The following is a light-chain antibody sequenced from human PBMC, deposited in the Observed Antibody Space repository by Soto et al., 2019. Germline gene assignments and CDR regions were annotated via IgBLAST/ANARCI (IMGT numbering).Light chain of an antibody. J-gene: IGKJ4*01. CDR1: QRFLYDFNNKNY. Sequence: DILISQSPESLWFCLXXISXSNXXXSQRFLYDFNNKNYLAWYQQKPGQPLKKIIHWGSVRYYGVSDRFSGSGSATDFTLTISSLQVEDVAVYYCHQYYTLPLTFGGGTKVDIK. CDR2: WGS. V-gene: IGKV4-1*01. CDR3: HQYYTLPLT.